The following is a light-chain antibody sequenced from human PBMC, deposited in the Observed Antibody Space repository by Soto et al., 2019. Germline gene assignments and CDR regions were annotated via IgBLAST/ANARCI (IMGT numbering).Light chain of an antibody. Sequence: EIVMTQSPATLSVSPGERATLSCRASQSVSRNVAWYQQKPGQAPRLLIHDASTRATGISVRFSGSGSGTAFTLTISSLPSEDFAVYYCQQYNNWLWTFGQGTKVEIK. CDR2: DAS. CDR1: QSVSRN. V-gene: IGKV3-15*01. CDR3: QQYNNWLWT. J-gene: IGKJ1*01.